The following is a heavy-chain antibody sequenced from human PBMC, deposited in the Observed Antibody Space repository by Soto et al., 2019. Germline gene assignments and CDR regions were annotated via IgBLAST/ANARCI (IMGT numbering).Heavy chain of an antibody. CDR3: ARDKGYCSDTSCPDFDY. J-gene: IGHJ4*02. D-gene: IGHD2-15*01. CDR2: IIPIFGTA. V-gene: IGHV1-69*13. CDR1: GGTFSSYA. Sequence: SVKVSCKASGGTFSSYAISWVRQAPGQGLEWMGRIIPIFGTANYAQKFQGRFTITVDESTSTAYMELNSLRYEDTAVYYCARDKGYCSDTSCPDFDYWGQGTLVTVSS.